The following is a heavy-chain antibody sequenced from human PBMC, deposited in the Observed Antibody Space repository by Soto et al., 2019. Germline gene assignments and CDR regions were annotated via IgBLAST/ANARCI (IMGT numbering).Heavy chain of an antibody. CDR3: ARYCSSTSCDHYFDY. CDR2: ISPYNGDT. Sequence: GAAVKVSCQACGYSFSNYDSSCVRQAPGQGLEWMGWISPYNGDTNYAQKLQGRFTMTTDTSTSTAYMELRSLRSDDTAVYYCARYCSSTSCDHYFDYWGQGTLVTVSS. J-gene: IGHJ4*02. CDR1: GYSFSNYD. D-gene: IGHD2-2*01. V-gene: IGHV1-18*01.